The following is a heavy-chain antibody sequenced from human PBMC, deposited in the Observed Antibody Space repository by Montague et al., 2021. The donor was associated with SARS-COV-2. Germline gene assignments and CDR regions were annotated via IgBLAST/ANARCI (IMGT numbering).Heavy chain of an antibody. D-gene: IGHD6-19*01. J-gene: IGHJ6*02. CDR1: RFTFSDFW. Sequence: SLRLFCAASRFTFSDFWMNWVRQAPGKGLEWVADIKHDGSEKSYVDSVKGRFTISRDNAKNSLYLQMNSLRAEDTAVYYCARGSTGWYAIFGHYGMDVWGQGTTVTVSS. CDR2: IKHDGSEK. CDR3: ARGSTGWYAIFGHYGMDV. V-gene: IGHV3-7*01.